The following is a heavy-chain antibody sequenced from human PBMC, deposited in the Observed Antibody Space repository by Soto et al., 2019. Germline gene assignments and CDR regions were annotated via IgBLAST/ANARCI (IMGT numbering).Heavy chain of an antibody. J-gene: IGHJ4*02. CDR3: ARDRIYDFWSGEIDY. Sequence: QVQLVESGGGVVQPGRSLRLSCAASGFTFSGYAMHWVRQAPGKGLNWVAIISNDGDNIYYGDSVKGRFTISRDNSKNTLYLQMNSLRTEDTAVYFCARDRIYDFWSGEIDYWGQGSLVTVSS. CDR2: ISNDGDNI. D-gene: IGHD3-3*01. V-gene: IGHV3-30*01. CDR1: GFTFSGYA.